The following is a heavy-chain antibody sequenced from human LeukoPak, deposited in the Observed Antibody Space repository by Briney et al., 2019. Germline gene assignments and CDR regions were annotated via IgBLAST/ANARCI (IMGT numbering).Heavy chain of an antibody. D-gene: IGHD6-19*01. V-gene: IGHV3-30-3*01. CDR2: ISYDGSNK. Sequence: GGSLRLSCAASGVTFSSYAMHWVRQAPGKGLEWVAFISYDGSNKYYGDSVKGRFTISRDNSKNTLYLKMNSLRAEDTAVYYCAREGGSSGWSTSDYWGQGTLVTVYS. CDR1: GVTFSSYA. J-gene: IGHJ4*02. CDR3: AREGGSSGWSTSDY.